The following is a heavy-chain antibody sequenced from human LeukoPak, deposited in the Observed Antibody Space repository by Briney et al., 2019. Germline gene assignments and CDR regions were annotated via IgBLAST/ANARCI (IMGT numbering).Heavy chain of an antibody. CDR1: GGSISNYY. J-gene: IGHJ4*02. D-gene: IGHD7-27*01. CDR3: ATRKLGNDY. Sequence: PSETLSLTCTVSGGSISNYYWSWIRQSPGKGLEWIGYIYYTETSYNPSLKSRVTISADTSKNQFSLKLYSVTAADTAVYYCATRKLGNDYWGQGTLVTVSS. V-gene: IGHV4-59*01. CDR2: IYYTET.